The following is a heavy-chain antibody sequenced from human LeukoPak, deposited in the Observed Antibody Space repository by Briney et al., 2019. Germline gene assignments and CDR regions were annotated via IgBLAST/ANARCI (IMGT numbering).Heavy chain of an antibody. D-gene: IGHD4-11*01. J-gene: IGHJ4*02. CDR3: ARDSLDTVTTFFPFDY. CDR1: GFTFSSYS. V-gene: IGHV3-21*01. Sequence: GGSLRLSCAASGFTFSSYSMNWVRQAPGKGLEWVSSISSSSSYIYYADSVKGRFTISRDNDKNSLYLQMNSLRDEDTAVYYCARDSLDTVTTFFPFDYWGQGTLVTVSS. CDR2: ISSSSSYI.